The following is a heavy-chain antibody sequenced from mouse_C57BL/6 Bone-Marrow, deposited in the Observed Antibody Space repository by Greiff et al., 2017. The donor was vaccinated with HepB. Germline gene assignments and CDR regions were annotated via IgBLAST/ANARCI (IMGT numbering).Heavy chain of an antibody. Sequence: EVKVVESGGGLVKPGGSLKLSCAASGFTFSDYGMHWVRQAPEKGLEWVAYISSGSSTIYYADTVKGRFTISRDNAKNTLFLQMTSLRSEDTAMYYCARPLYYYGSSYAMDYWGQGTSVTVSS. J-gene: IGHJ4*01. CDR2: ISSGSSTI. CDR3: ARPLYYYGSSYAMDY. D-gene: IGHD1-1*01. CDR1: GFTFSDYG. V-gene: IGHV5-17*01.